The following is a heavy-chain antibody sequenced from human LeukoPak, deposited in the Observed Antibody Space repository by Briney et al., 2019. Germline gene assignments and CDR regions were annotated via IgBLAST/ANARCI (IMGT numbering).Heavy chain of an antibody. CDR3: ARSGIAAAGTAFDY. Sequence: SVKVSCKASGGTFSSYAISWVRQAPGQGLEWMGRIIPILGIANYAQKLQGRVTITADKSTSTAYMELSSLRSEDTAVYYCARSGIAAAGTAFDYWGQGTLVTVSS. V-gene: IGHV1-69*04. J-gene: IGHJ4*02. CDR2: IIPILGIA. CDR1: GGTFSSYA. D-gene: IGHD6-13*01.